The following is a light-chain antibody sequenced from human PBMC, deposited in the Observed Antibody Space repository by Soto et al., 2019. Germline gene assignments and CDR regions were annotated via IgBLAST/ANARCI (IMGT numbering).Light chain of an antibody. V-gene: IGKV3-15*01. Sequence: EIVMTQSPATLSVSPGERATLSCRASQSVSSNLAWYQQKPGQAPRLLIYGASTRATGIPARLSGSGFGRECTHTITSLQSADCAVDYCEQDNKCPPVTFGQGTKLEIK. CDR3: EQDNKCPPVT. J-gene: IGKJ2*01. CDR2: GAS. CDR1: QSVSSN.